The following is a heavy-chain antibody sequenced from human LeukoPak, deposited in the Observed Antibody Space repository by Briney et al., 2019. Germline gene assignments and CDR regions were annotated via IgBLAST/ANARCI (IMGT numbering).Heavy chain of an antibody. V-gene: IGHV3-30-3*01. CDR1: GFTFSSYA. Sequence: GGSLRLSCAASGFTFSSYAMHWVRQAPGKGLEWVAVISYDGSNKYYADSVKGRFTISRDNSKNTLYLQMNSLRAEDTAVYYCAKDYSGSGSIDYWGQGTLVTVSS. J-gene: IGHJ4*02. CDR3: AKDYSGSGSIDY. D-gene: IGHD3-10*01. CDR2: ISYDGSNK.